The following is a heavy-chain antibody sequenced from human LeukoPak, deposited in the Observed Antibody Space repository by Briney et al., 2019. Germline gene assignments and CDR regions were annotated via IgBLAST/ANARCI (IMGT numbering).Heavy chain of an antibody. D-gene: IGHD3-22*01. CDR3: ARGDSRFGY. CDR1: GFTFSSYA. V-gene: IGHV3-20*04. J-gene: IGHJ4*02. Sequence: GGSLRLSCAASGFTFSSYAMSWVRQAPGKGLEWVSGINWNGDTTGYADSVKGRFTISRDNAKNSLYLQMNSLRAEDTALYYCARGDSRFGYWGQGTLVTVSS. CDR2: INWNGDTT.